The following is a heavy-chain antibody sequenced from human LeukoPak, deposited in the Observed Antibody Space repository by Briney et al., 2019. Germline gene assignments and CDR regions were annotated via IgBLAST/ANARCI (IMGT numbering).Heavy chain of an antibody. Sequence: GGSLRLSCAASGFTFRSYVMSWVRQAPGKGLEWVLAISGSGTSTYYADSVKGRFTISRDNSKNTLYLQMNSLRAEDTAVYYCAKVRQEGFYYDSSGYSNFDYWGQGTLVTVSS. CDR1: GFTFRSYV. CDR3: AKVRQEGFYYDSSGYSNFDY. V-gene: IGHV3-23*01. J-gene: IGHJ4*02. D-gene: IGHD3-22*01. CDR2: ISGSGTST.